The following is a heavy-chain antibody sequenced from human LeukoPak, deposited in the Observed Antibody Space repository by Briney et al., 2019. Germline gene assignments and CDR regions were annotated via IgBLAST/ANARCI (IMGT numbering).Heavy chain of an antibody. J-gene: IGHJ4*02. CDR3: ARGYSYGSSPFDY. CDR1: GYTFTSYA. V-gene: IGHV1-3*01. CDR2: INAGNGNT. D-gene: IGHD5-18*01. Sequence: ASVKVSCEASGYTFTSYAMHWVRQAPGQRLEWMGWINAGNGNTKYSQKFQGRVTITRDTSASTAYMELSSLRSEDTAVYYCARGYSYGSSPFDYWGQGTLVTVSS.